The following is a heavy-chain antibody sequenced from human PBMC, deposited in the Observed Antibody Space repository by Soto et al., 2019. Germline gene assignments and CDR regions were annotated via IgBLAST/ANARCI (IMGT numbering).Heavy chain of an antibody. CDR1: GGTFSSYA. CDR2: IIPIFGTA. V-gene: IGHV1-69*13. J-gene: IGHJ4*02. CDR3: AMAPVRWYLRGFDY. Sequence: AASVKVSCKASGGTFSSYAISWVRQAPGQGLEWMGGIIPIFGTANYAQKFQGRVTITADESTSTAYMELSSLRSEDTAVYYCAMAPVRWYLRGFDYWGQGTLVTSPQ. D-gene: IGHD2-15*01.